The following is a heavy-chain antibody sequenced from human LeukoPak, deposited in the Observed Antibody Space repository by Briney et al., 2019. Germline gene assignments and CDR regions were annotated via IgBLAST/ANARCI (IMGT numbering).Heavy chain of an antibody. Sequence: ASVKVSCKASGYTFIAYYMHWVRQAPGQGLEWMGWIDPDSGDTYYAQKFQGRVTVTRDTSISTAYMEVNRLTSDDTAVYFCAKISRSGWYVDYWGQGTLVTVSP. D-gene: IGHD6-19*01. CDR1: GYTFIAYY. J-gene: IGHJ4*02. V-gene: IGHV1-2*02. CDR3: AKISRSGWYVDY. CDR2: IDPDSGDT.